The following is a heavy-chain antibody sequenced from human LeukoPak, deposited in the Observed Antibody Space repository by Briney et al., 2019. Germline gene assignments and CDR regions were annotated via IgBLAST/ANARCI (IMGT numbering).Heavy chain of an antibody. V-gene: IGHV3-23*01. D-gene: IGHD2-21*01. CDR2: ISGSGTTT. Sequence: GGSLRLSCAASGFPFSTYVMSWVRQAAPKGLEWVSAISGSGTTTYYADSAKGRFTISSDTFKRTLYLQMNSLRAEDTAVYYCAKGALLPAGHIRYFFDYWGQGTLVTVSS. CDR1: GFPFSTYV. J-gene: IGHJ4*02. CDR3: AKGALLPAGHIRYFFDY.